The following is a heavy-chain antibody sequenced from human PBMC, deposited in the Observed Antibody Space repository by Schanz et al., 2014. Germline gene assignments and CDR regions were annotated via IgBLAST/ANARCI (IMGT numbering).Heavy chain of an antibody. D-gene: IGHD3-10*01. CDR2: INSAGTT. CDR1: GFSVSNTY. Sequence: VQLVESGGSVVQPGGSLRLSCAVSGFSVSNTYMHWVRQPPGKGLEWVSVINSAGTTYYADSVKGRFTFSRDSSKNTVYLQMDSLRADDTSVYYCARGRGYIIGQWGQGILVTVSS. CDR3: ARGRGYIIGQ. J-gene: IGHJ4*02. V-gene: IGHV3-66*01.